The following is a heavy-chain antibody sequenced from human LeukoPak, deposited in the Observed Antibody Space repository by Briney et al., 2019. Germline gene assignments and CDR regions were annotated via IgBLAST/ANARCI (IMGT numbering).Heavy chain of an antibody. CDR3: ARVSYTIASGGGYYYYMDV. CDR2: ISFTSNYK. J-gene: IGHJ6*03. CDR1: GFTISSYR. Sequence: GSLTLTCTGSGFTISSYRLNWVRQAPGKGLEWVSSISFTSNYKAYPDPVKGRFTISRDNAKDSLYLQMNSLRVEVTAVYYCARVSYTIASGGGYYYYMDVWGKGTTVTVSS. D-gene: IGHD6-13*01. V-gene: IGHV3-21*01.